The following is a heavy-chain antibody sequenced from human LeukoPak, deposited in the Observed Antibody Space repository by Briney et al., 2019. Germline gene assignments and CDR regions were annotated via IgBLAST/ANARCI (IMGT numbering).Heavy chain of an antibody. CDR1: GGTLSSYD. CDR2: IIPIFGTA. V-gene: IGHV1-69*13. CDR3: ARDSAYYDSSGYQH. J-gene: IGHJ4*02. D-gene: IGHD3-22*01. Sequence: SVKVSCKASGGTLSSYDISWVRQAPGQGLEWMGGIIPIFGTANYAQKFQGRVTITADESTSTAYMELSSLRSEDTAVYYCARDSAYYDSSGYQHWGQGTLVTVSS.